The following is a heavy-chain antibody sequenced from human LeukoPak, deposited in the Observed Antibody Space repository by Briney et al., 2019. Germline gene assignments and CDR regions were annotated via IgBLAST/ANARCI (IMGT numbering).Heavy chain of an antibody. D-gene: IGHD2-2*01. CDR3: AKDGKYCSSTSCYLNYYYYGMDV. CDR2: ISYDGSNK. V-gene: IGHV3-30*18. J-gene: IGHJ6*04. Sequence: GGSLRLSCAASGFTFSSYSMNWVRQAPGKGLEWVAVISYDGSNKYYADSVKGRFTISRDNSKNTLYLQMNSLRAEDTAVYYCAKDGKYCSSTSCYLNYYYYGMDVWGKGTTVTVSS. CDR1: GFTFSSYS.